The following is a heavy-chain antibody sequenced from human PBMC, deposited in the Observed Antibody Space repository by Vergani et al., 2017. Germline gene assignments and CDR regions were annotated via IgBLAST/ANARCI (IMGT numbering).Heavy chain of an antibody. D-gene: IGHD4-11*01. Sequence: QVQLQQWGGGLLKPSETLSLTCVVNGGSFTSYHRTWIRQSPGEGLEWVGDIDHTGRPDYNPSLKSRLTMSVDKSRNQFSLTLNSVTATDTAIYFCARVNTETNGHLYYYYYMDVWGQGTAVTVSS. J-gene: IGHJ6*03. CDR2: IDHTGRP. CDR1: GGSFTSYH. V-gene: IGHV4-34*01. CDR3: ARVNTETNGHLYYYYYMDV.